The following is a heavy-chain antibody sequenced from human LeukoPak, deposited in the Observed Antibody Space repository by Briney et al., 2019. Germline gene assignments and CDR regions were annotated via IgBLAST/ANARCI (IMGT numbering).Heavy chain of an antibody. CDR3: AKAEGYDILTGLDY. J-gene: IGHJ4*02. CDR2: ISGSAGST. CDR1: GFIFSSYA. Sequence: PGGSLRLSCTASGFIFSSYAMSWVRQAPGKGLEWVSGISGSAGSTYYADSVKGRFTISRDNSKNTLYLQMNSLRTEDTAVYYCAKAEGYDILTGLDYWGQGTLVTVSS. D-gene: IGHD3-9*01. V-gene: IGHV3-23*01.